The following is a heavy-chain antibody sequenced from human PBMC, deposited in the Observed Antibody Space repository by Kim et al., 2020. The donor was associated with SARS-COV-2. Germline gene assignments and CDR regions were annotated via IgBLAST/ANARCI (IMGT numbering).Heavy chain of an antibody. V-gene: IGHV1-18*01. D-gene: IGHD3-3*01. CDR2: ISAYNGNT. CDR3: ARDPTLKGDFWSGYPDY. CDR1: GYTFTSYG. Sequence: ASVKVSCKASGYTFTSYGISWVRQAPGQGLEWMGWISAYNGNTNYAQKLQGRVTMTTDTSTSTAYMELRSLRSDDTAVYYCARDPTLKGDFWSGYPDYWGQGTLVTVSS. J-gene: IGHJ4*02.